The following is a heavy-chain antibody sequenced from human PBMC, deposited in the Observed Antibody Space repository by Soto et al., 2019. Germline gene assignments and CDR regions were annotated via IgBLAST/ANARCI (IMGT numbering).Heavy chain of an antibody. J-gene: IGHJ5*02. CDR3: ARSTMVRGVIHWFDX. CDR1: GYSISSGYY. D-gene: IGHD3-10*01. V-gene: IGHV4-38-2*01. CDR2: IYHSGST. Sequence: PSETLSLTCAVSGYSISSGYYWGWIRQPPGKGLEWIGSIYHSGSTYYNTSLKIRVTISVDTSKNQFSLKLSSVTAADTAVYYCARSTMVRGVIHWFDXWGQGTLVTVSX.